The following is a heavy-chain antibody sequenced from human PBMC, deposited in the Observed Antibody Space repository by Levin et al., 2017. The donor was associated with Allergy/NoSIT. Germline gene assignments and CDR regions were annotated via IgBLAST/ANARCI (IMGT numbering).Heavy chain of an antibody. J-gene: IGHJ4*02. CDR3: TSMVRGVIDY. CDR1: GFTFSGSA. Sequence: LPGGSLRLSCAASGFTFSGSAMHWVRQASGKGLEWVGRIRSKANSYATAYAASVKGRFTISRDDSKNTAYLQMNSLKTEDTAVYYCTSMVRGVIDYWGQGTLVTVSS. V-gene: IGHV3-73*01. D-gene: IGHD3-10*01. CDR2: IRSKANSYAT.